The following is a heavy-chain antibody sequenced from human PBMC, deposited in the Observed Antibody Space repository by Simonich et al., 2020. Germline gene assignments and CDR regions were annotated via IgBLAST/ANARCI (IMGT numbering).Heavy chain of an antibody. J-gene: IGHJ6*02. CDR3: ARSLGYYYYYYGMDV. CDR1: GGSISSYY. Sequence: QVQLQESGPGLVKPSETLSLTCTVSGGSISSYYWSWTRQPPGKGLGWIGYIYFSGRTNYNPSLKSRCTISVDTSKNQFSLKLSSVTAADTAVYYCARSLGYYYYYYGMDVWGQGTTVTVSS. V-gene: IGHV4-59*08. CDR2: IYFSGRT. D-gene: IGHD1-26*01.